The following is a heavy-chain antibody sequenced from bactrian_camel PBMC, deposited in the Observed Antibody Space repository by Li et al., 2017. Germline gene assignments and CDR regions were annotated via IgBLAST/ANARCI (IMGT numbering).Heavy chain of an antibody. CDR2: RYTGDDKA. V-gene: IGHV3S63*01. D-gene: IGHD5*01. Sequence: VQLVESGGGSVQAGGSLRLTCAASGRTDSYNVMGWFRQAPGKEREGVAARYTGDDKAYYADSVKGRFTISRDDAKNTVYLQMNSLKPEDTAMYYCAVLRCGCWALVTDWGQGTQVTVS. CDR1: GRTDSYNV. J-gene: IGHJ4*01. CDR3: AVLRCGCWALVTD.